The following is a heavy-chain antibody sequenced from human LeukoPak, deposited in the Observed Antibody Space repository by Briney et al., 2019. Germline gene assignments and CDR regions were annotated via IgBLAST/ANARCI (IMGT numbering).Heavy chain of an antibody. Sequence: GGSLRLSCAASGFTVGSNYMSWVRQAPGKGLEWVSVIYSGGSTYYADSVKGRFTISRDNSKTTLYLQMNSLRAEDTAVYYCARDIVATNNWFDPWGQGTLVTVSS. CDR2: IYSGGST. CDR1: GFTVGSNY. V-gene: IGHV3-66*01. CDR3: ARDIVATNNWFDP. J-gene: IGHJ5*02. D-gene: IGHD5-12*01.